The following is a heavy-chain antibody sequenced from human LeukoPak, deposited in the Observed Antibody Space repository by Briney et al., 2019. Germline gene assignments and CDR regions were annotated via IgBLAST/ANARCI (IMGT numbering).Heavy chain of an antibody. J-gene: IGHJ3*02. CDR2: IYSGGTT. V-gene: IGHV3-53*01. D-gene: IGHD2/OR15-2a*01. Sequence: GGSLRLSCAASGFTVSSNYMSWVRQAPGKGLEWVSVIYSGGTTYYADSVKGRFTISRDNSKNTVHLQMNNLRAEDTAMYFCARRLYIVRGAFDIWGQGTMVTVSS. CDR3: ARRLYIVRGAFDI. CDR1: GFTVSSNY.